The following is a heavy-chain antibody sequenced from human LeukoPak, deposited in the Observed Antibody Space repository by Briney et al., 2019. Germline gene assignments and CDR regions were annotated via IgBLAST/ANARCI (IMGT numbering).Heavy chain of an antibody. V-gene: IGHV4-59*08. J-gene: IGHJ5*02. CDR1: GGSVSSYY. Sequence: SETLSLTCTVSGGSVSSYYWSWIRQPPGKGLEWIRYIYDIGSTKYNPSLKSRVTMSVDTSKNQFSLKLSSVTAADTAVYHCARTYYYDSSGYLNHWFDPWGQGTLVTVSS. CDR2: IYDIGST. CDR3: ARTYYYDSSGYLNHWFDP. D-gene: IGHD3-22*01.